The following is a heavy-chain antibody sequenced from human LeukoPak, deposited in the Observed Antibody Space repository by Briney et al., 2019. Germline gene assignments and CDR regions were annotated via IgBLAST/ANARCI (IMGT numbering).Heavy chain of an antibody. J-gene: IGHJ5*02. Sequence: HPGGSLRLSCAASGFTFSSHWMHWVRQVPGKGPVWVSRINTDESDTTYADSVKGRFTISRDNAKNTLYLQMNSLRAEDTAVYYCARDPHYDILTGYVTWGQGTLVTVSS. CDR2: INTDESDT. CDR3: ARDPHYDILTGYVT. D-gene: IGHD3-9*01. CDR1: GFTFSSHW. V-gene: IGHV3-74*01.